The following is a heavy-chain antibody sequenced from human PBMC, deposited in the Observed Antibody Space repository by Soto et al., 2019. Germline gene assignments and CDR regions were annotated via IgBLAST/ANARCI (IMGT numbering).Heavy chain of an antibody. J-gene: IGHJ4*02. CDR1: GFAFSSYG. V-gene: IGHV3-30*03. CDR2: ISYDGSRQ. CDR3: VSDRGYGHASVPYS. Sequence: QAQLVESGGGVVQPGRSLRLSCAASGFAFSSYGMHWVRQAPGTGLEWVAVISYDGSRQHYADSVKGRFTISRDNSKTMVLLQMSSLRAEDTAVYYCVSDRGYGHASVPYSWGQGTLVSVSS. D-gene: IGHD5-18*01.